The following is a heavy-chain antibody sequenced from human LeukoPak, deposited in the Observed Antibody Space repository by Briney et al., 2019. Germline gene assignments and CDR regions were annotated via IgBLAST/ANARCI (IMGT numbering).Heavy chain of an antibody. Sequence: SETPSLTCAVSGYSISSGYYWGWIRQPPGKGLDWIGTIYHSGSTYYNPSLKSRVTISVDTSKNQFSLKLSSVTAADTAVYYCARHDNFYYYYMDVWGKGTTVTVSS. D-gene: IGHD5-24*01. CDR2: IYHSGST. V-gene: IGHV4-38-2*01. CDR1: GYSISSGYY. J-gene: IGHJ6*03. CDR3: ARHDNFYYYYMDV.